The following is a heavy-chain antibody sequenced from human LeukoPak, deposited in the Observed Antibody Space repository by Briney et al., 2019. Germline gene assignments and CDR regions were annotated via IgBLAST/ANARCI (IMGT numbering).Heavy chain of an antibody. CDR3: ARAVIAAITDYGDYYHYYGMDV. CDR2: IFYTGTT. Sequence: SQTLSLTCTVSGGSISSGGYYWSWILQLPGKGREWIGYIFYTGTTYHKPSLKSRVSISVDTSNKQFSLKLTSVTVADTAVYYCARAVIAAITDYGDYYHYYGMDVWGKGTTVTVSS. J-gene: IGHJ6*04. D-gene: IGHD4-17*01. CDR1: GGSISSGGYY. V-gene: IGHV4-31*03.